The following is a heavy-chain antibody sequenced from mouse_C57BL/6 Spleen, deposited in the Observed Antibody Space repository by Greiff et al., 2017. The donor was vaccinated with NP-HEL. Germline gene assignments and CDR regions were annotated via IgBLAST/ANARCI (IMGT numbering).Heavy chain of an antibody. V-gene: IGHV1-82*01. CDR1: GYAFSSSW. CDR2: IYPGDGDT. D-gene: IGHD1-1*01. Sequence: QVQLKESGPELVKPGASVKISCKASGYAFSSSWMNWVKQRPGKGLEWIGRIYPGDGDTNYNGKFKGKATLTADKSSSTAYMQLSSLTSEDAAVYFCANGDYGSPYAMDYWGQGTSVTVSS. J-gene: IGHJ4*01. CDR3: ANGDYGSPYAMDY.